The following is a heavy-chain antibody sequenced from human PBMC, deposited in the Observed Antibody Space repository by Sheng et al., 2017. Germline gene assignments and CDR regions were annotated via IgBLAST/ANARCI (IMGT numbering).Heavy chain of an antibody. D-gene: IGHD2-15*01. CDR1: GYTFTSYD. Sequence: QVQLVQSGAEVKKPGASVKVSCKASGYTFTSYDINWVRQATGQGLEWMGWMNPNSGNTGYAQKFQGRVTMTRNTSISTAYMELSSMRSEDTAVYYCARIVVVAATRLFWYFDLWGRGTLVTVSS. CDR3: ARIVVVAATRLFWYFDL. V-gene: IGHV1-8*01. CDR2: MNPNSGNT. J-gene: IGHJ2*01.